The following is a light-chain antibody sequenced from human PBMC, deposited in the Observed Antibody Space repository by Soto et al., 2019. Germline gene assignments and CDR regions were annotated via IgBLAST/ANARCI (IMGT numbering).Light chain of an antibody. V-gene: IGKV1-6*01. Sequence: IQLTQSPSFLSPSIGESVTITCRASQVISTSLGWYQQKPGKPPKVLIYGASNLQSGVPPRFSGSGSGTDFTLAISSLQPEDSATYYCLQDINYPWTFGQGTKVDIK. CDR1: QVISTS. CDR2: GAS. J-gene: IGKJ1*01. CDR3: LQDINYPWT.